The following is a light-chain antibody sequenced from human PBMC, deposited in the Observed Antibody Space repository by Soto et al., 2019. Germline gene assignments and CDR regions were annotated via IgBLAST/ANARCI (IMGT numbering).Light chain of an antibody. CDR2: GAS. Sequence: EIVLTQSPGTLSLSPGESATLSCRASQRGSSSYLAWYQQKPGQAPRLLIYGASSRATGIPDRFSGSGSGTDFTLKISRMENEECAVYYCQQYGSAPGTFGQGNKVDIK. CDR3: QQYGSAPGT. V-gene: IGKV3-20*01. CDR1: QRGSSSY. J-gene: IGKJ1*01.